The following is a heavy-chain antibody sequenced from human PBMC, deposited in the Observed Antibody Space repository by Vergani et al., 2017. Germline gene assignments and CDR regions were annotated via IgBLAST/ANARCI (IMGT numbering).Heavy chain of an antibody. J-gene: IGHJ4*02. D-gene: IGHD2-15*01. CDR1: GGTFSSYT. CDR2: IIPILGIA. CDR3: ARGWEVVAPLCY. Sequence: QVQLVQSGAEVKKPGSSVKVSCKASGGTFSSYTISWVRQAPGQGLEWMGRIIPILGIANYAQKFQGRVTITADKSTSTAYMELSSLRSEDTAVYYCARGWEVVAPLCYWGQGTLVTVSS. V-gene: IGHV1-69*02.